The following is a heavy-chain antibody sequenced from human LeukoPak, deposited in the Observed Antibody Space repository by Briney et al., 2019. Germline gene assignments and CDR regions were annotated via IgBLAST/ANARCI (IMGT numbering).Heavy chain of an antibody. D-gene: IGHD6-19*01. CDR1: GFTFSSYW. V-gene: IGHV3-30*03. Sequence: QTGGSLRLSCAASGFTFSSYWMSWVRQAPGKGLEWVAVISYDGSNKYYADSVKGRFTISRDNSKNTLYLQMNSLRADDTAVYYCARELRSSGWEPQTVFDCWGQGTLVTVSS. J-gene: IGHJ4*02. CDR2: ISYDGSNK. CDR3: ARELRSSGWEPQTVFDC.